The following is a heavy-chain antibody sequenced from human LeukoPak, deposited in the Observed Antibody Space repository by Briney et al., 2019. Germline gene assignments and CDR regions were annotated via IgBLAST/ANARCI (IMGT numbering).Heavy chain of an antibody. V-gene: IGHV1-2*02. CDR1: GYTFTGYY. CDR3: ARDLGGDIVVVPAAISGSYYYYYYMDV. CDR2: INPNSGGT. J-gene: IGHJ6*03. D-gene: IGHD2-2*02. Sequence: ASVKVSCKASGYTFTGYYMHWVRQDPGQGLEWMGWINPNSGGTNYAQKFQGRVTMTRDTSISTAYMELSRLRSDDTAVYYCARDLGGDIVVVPAAISGSYYYYYYMDVWGKGTTVTVSS.